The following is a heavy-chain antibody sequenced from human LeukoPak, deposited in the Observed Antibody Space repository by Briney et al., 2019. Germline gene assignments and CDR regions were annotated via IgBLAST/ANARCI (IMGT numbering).Heavy chain of an antibody. CDR2: ISSSSNTI. D-gene: IGHD6-13*01. CDR1: GFTFSSYS. CDR3: AKAAVGSSPPLGY. Sequence: GGSLRLSCAASGFTFSSYSMNWVRQAPGKGLEWVSYISSSSNTIYYADSVKGRFTISRDNSKNMVFLQMSGLRAEDTAVYYCAKAAVGSSPPLGYWGQGTLVTVSS. V-gene: IGHV3-48*01. J-gene: IGHJ4*02.